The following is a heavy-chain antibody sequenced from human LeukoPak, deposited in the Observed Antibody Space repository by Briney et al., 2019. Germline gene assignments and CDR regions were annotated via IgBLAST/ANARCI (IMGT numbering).Heavy chain of an antibody. J-gene: IGHJ4*02. CDR2: MNTNSGNT. CDR1: GYTFTSYD. Sequence: ASVKVSCKACGYTFTSYDINGVRQATAKGLEWVGWMNTNSGNTGYAPKFQGRVTMTRNTSISTAYMELSSLRSEATAVYYCARVYDSGSYSCPHWGQGTLVTVSS. V-gene: IGHV1-8*01. CDR3: ARVYDSGSYSCPH. D-gene: IGHD3-10*01.